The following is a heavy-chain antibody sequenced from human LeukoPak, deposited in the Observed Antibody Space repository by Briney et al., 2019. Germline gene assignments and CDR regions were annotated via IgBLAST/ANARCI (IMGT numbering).Heavy chain of an antibody. CDR3: ARRGGTGSYFVY. CDR1: GYSFTSYW. D-gene: IGHD3/OR15-3a*01. V-gene: IGHV5-51*01. CDR2: IYPADSAS. J-gene: IGHJ4*02. Sequence: GESLKISCKGSGYSFTSYWIDWVRHMPGKGLEWMGFIYPADSASTYSPSFQGQVTISVDKSINTAYLQWSSLKASDTAIYYCARRGGTGSYFVYWGKGTLVTVSS.